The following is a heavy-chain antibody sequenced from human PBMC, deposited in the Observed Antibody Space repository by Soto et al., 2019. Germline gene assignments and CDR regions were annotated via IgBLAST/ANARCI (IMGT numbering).Heavy chain of an antibody. CDR2: IYDGGST. D-gene: IGHD3-22*01. Sequence: WETLTLTGAVSGYSISSGYYWGGRRHPAGEGVGGVGSIYDGGSTYYNPSVNGRVTLSIDMSNNQVSLILNTVTAADTAGYCCARVGRWVPYYYDSSPYTFENWFDPWGQGTLVTVSS. CDR3: ARVGRWVPYYYDSSPYTFENWFDP. CDR1: GYSISSGYY. J-gene: IGHJ5*02. V-gene: IGHV4-38-2*01.